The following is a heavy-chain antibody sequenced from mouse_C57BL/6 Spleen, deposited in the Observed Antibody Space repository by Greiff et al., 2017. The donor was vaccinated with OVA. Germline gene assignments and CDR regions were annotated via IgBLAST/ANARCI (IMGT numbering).Heavy chain of an antibody. CDR1: GYTFTSYW. CDR2: IYPGSGST. D-gene: IGHD1-1*01. J-gene: IGHJ2*01. CDR3: AREGGNYGSSYSSYFDY. Sequence: QVQLQQPGAELVKPGASVKMSCKASGYTFTSYWITWVKQRPGQGLEWIGDIYPGSGSTNYNEKFKSKATLTVDTSSSTAYMQHSGLTSEDSAVYYCAREGGNYGSSYSSYFDYWGQGTTLTVSS. V-gene: IGHV1-55*01.